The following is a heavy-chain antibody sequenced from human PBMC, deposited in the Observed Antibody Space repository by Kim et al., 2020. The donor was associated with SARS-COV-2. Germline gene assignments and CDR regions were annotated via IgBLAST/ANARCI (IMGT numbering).Heavy chain of an antibody. CDR3: ARVEWLDEYNWFDP. D-gene: IGHD6-19*01. Sequence: SETLSLTCTVSGGSISSGGYYWSWIRQHPGKGLEWIGYIYYSGSTYYNPSLKSRVTISVDTSKNQFSLKLSSVTAADTAVYYCARVEWLDEYNWFDPWGQGTLVTVSS. CDR2: IYYSGST. J-gene: IGHJ5*02. V-gene: IGHV4-31*03. CDR1: GGSISSGGYY.